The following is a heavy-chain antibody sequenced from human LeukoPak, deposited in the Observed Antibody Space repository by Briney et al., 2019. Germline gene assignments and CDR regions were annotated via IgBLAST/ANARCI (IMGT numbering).Heavy chain of an antibody. V-gene: IGHV3-74*01. CDR3: ARAGYYRFDY. Sequence: GGSLRLSCAASGFTFSNYWVHWVRQAPGKGLMWVSRINADGSTIDYADSVKGRFTISRDNARSTLYLQMNSLRAEDTAVYYCARAGYYRFDYWGQGTLVTVST. J-gene: IGHJ4*02. D-gene: IGHD3-10*01. CDR2: INADGSTI. CDR1: GFTFSNYW.